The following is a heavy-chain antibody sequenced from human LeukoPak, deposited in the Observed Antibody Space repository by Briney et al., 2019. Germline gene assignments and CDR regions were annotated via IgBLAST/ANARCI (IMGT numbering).Heavy chain of an antibody. CDR1: GGSFSGYY. J-gene: IGHJ4*02. CDR3: ARGLLRYFEG. Sequence: SETLSLTCAVYGGSFSGYYWSWIRKPPGKGLEWIGEINHSGSTNYNPSLKSRVTISVDTSKNQFSLKLSSVTAADTAVYYCARGLLRYFEGWGQGTLVTVSS. CDR2: INHSGST. D-gene: IGHD3-9*01. V-gene: IGHV4-34*01.